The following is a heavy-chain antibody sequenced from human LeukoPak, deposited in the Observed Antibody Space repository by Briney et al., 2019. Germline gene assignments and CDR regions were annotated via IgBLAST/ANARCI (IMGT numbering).Heavy chain of an antibody. CDR1: GFTFSSYI. CDR3: ARMGLWFGELLGRRDF. J-gene: IGHJ4*02. CDR2: IYRAGST. D-gene: IGHD3-10*01. V-gene: IGHV3-66*01. Sequence: GGSLRLSCEASGFTFSSYIMTWVRQAPGKGLEWVSVIYRAGSTHYADSVKGGFTISRDNSRDTVDLQMNNLRAEDTAVYFCARMGLWFGELLGRRDFWGQGTLVSVSS.